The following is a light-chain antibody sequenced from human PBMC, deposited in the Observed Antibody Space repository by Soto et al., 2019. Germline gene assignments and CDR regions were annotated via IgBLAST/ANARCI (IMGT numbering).Light chain of an antibody. V-gene: IGKV2-28*01. J-gene: IGKJ1*01. CDR2: LGS. Sequence: DIVMTQSPLSLPVTPGEPASIFCRSSQSLLHSNGYNYLGWYLQKPAQSPQLLTYLGSNRASGVPDRVSGSGSGTDFTLKSSRVEAEDVGVYYCMQGLQTPTFGQGTKVEIK. CDR1: QSLLHSNGYNY. CDR3: MQGLQTPT.